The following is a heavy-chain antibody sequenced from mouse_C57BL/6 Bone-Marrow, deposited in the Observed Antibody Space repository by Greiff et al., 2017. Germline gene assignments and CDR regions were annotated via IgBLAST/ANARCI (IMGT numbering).Heavy chain of an antibody. CDR3: ARGGYYGSSCGSWFAY. V-gene: IGHV1-55*01. Sequence: QVQLQQPGAELVKPGASVKMSCKASGYTFTSYWITWVKQRPGQGLEWIGDIYPGSGSTNYNEKFKSKATLTVDTSSSTAYMQLSSLTSEDSAVYYCARGGYYGSSCGSWFAYWGQGTLVTVSA. CDR1: GYTFTSYW. D-gene: IGHD1-1*01. J-gene: IGHJ3*01. CDR2: IYPGSGST.